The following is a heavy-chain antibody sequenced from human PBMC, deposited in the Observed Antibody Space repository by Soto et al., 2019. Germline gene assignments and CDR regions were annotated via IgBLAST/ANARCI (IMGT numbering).Heavy chain of an antibody. D-gene: IGHD2-15*01. J-gene: IGHJ4*02. Sequence: SETLSLTCTVSGGSISNYYWSWIRQPPGKGLEWIGYIYYSGSTNYNPSLKSRVTVSLDTSKNQFSLKLTSVTAADTAVYYCARDPSGSGGDFTSENWGQGTLVTVSS. CDR1: GGSISNYY. CDR3: ARDPSGSGGDFTSEN. V-gene: IGHV4-59*01. CDR2: IYYSGST.